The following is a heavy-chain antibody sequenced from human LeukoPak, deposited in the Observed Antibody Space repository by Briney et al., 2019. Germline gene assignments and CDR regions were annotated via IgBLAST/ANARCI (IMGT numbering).Heavy chain of an antibody. V-gene: IGHV1-18*04. D-gene: IGHD2-15*01. Sequence: GASVKVSCKASGYTFTSYGISWVRQAPGQGLEWMGWISAYNGNTNYAQKLQGRVTMTTDTSTSTAYMELSSLRSEDTAVYYCARGGGYCSGGSCHRSGFDPWGQGTLVTVSS. CDR1: GYTFTSYG. CDR2: ISAYNGNT. CDR3: ARGGGYCSGGSCHRSGFDP. J-gene: IGHJ5*02.